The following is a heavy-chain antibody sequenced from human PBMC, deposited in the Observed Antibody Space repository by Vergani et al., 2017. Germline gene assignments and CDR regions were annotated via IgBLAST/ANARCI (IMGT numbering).Heavy chain of an antibody. CDR2: ILPLFGTP. Sequence: QVQLVQSGAEVKKPGSSVKVSCKSSGGTFSNHVLAWVRQAPGQGLEWMGGILPLFGTPTYAQRFQGRVTITADESTTTAYMELTSLTSEDSAIYYCARYGGSGVELPAAIRYYYYYMDVWGEGTTVTVSS. CDR3: ARYGGSGVELPAAIRYYYYYMDV. J-gene: IGHJ6*03. D-gene: IGHD2-2*01. V-gene: IGHV1-69*01. CDR1: GGTFSNHV.